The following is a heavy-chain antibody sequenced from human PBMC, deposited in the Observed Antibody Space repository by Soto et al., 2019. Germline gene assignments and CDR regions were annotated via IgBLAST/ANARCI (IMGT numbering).Heavy chain of an antibody. V-gene: IGHV1-2*04. D-gene: IGHD6-13*01. CDR3: ARGIVAAAARGMDV. CDR2: INPNSGGT. Sequence: ASVKVSCKASGYTFTGYYMHWVRQAPGQGLEWMGWINPNSGGTNYAQKFQGWVTMTRDTSISTAYMELSRLRSDDTAVYYCARGIVAAAARGMDVWGQGTTVTVSS. CDR1: GYTFTGYY. J-gene: IGHJ6*02.